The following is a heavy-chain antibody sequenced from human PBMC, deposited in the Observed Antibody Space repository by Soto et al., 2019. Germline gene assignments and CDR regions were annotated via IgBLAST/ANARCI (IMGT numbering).Heavy chain of an antibody. D-gene: IGHD3-10*01. CDR3: AKDLYGVNVYYFDY. J-gene: IGHJ4*02. CDR1: GFTFDDYA. Sequence: GGSLRLSCAASGFTFDDYAMHWVRQAPGKGLEWVSGISWNSGSIGYADSVKGRFTISRDNAKNSLYLQMNSLRAEDTALYYCAKDLYGVNVYYFDYWGQGTLVTVSS. V-gene: IGHV3-9*01. CDR2: ISWNSGSI.